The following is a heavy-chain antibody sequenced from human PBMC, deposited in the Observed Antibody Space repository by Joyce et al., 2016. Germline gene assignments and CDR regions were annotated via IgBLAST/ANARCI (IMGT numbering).Heavy chain of an antibody. CDR3: ARGKAFDV. V-gene: IGHV3-7*01. J-gene: IGHJ3*01. Sequence: EVQLVESGGGLVQPGGSLRLSCAASGFTFRGNSMSGLRQAPGGGLEWVANIKHDGSAVYYLDSVKGRFTVSRDNARSLVHLQMVSLRVEDTALYYCARGKAFDVWGQGTMVTVSS. CDR1: GFTFRGNS. CDR2: IKHDGSAV.